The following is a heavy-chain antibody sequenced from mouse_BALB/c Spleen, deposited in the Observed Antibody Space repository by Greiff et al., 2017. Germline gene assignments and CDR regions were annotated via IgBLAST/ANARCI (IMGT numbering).Heavy chain of an antibody. CDR3: ASAWYFDV. Sequence: VQVVESGPGLVQPSQSLSITFTVSGFSLTSYGVHWVRQSPGKGLEWLGVIWSGGSTDYNAAFISRLSISKDNSKSQVFFKMNSLQANDTAIYYCASAWYFDVWGAGTTVTVSS. CDR1: GFSLTSYG. J-gene: IGHJ1*01. CDR2: IWSGGST. V-gene: IGHV2-2*02.